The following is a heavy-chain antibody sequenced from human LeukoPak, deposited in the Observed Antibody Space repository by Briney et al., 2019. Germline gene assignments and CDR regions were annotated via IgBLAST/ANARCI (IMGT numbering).Heavy chain of an antibody. Sequence: ASVKVSCKASGYTFTSYGISWVRQAPGQGLEWMGWISAYNGNTNYAQKLQGRVTMTTDTSTSTAYMELRSLRSDDTAVYYCARTNSMKGSGYYGFPDYWGQGTLVTVSS. CDR3: ARTNSMKGSGYYGFPDY. V-gene: IGHV1-18*01. J-gene: IGHJ4*02. CDR2: ISAYNGNT. D-gene: IGHD3-22*01. CDR1: GYTFTSYG.